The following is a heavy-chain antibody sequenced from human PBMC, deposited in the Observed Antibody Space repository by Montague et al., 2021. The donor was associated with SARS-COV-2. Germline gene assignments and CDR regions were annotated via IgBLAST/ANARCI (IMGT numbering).Heavy chain of an antibody. CDR3: AREFRIELWQTNWYFGL. CDR1: GGSISGHY. J-gene: IGHJ2*01. D-gene: IGHD3-16*01. Sequence: SETLSLTCSVSGGSISGHYWSWIRQPPGQGLEWIGNFDHSGDTKYNHSLKSRATISVDTSKNQFALRLHSVTAADTAVYYCAREFRIELWQTNWYFGLWGRGTLVTVSS. V-gene: IGHV4-59*11. CDR2: FDHSGDT.